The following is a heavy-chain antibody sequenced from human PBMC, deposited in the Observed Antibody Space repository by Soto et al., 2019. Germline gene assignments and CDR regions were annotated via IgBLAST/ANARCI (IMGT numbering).Heavy chain of an antibody. J-gene: IGHJ5*02. V-gene: IGHV4-39*01. CDR1: GGSISSYY. CDR2: IYYSGST. CDR3: ARQNDFWSGYYTNNWFDP. D-gene: IGHD3-3*01. Sequence: SETLSLTCTVSGGSISSYYWGWIRQPPGKGLEWIGSIYYSGSTYYNPSLKSRVTISVDTSKNQFSLKLSSVTAADTAVYYCARQNDFWSGYYTNNWFDPWGQGTLVTVSS.